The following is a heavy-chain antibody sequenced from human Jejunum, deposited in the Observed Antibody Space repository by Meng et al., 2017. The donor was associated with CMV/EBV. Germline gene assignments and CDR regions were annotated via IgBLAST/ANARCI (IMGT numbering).Heavy chain of an antibody. CDR2: NIPIFGTA. V-gene: IGHV1-69*01. J-gene: IGHJ4*02. CDR1: TGRSYG. D-gene: IGHD6-13*01. CDR3: ARTTPRLAAAGLNYFDY. Sequence: TGRSYGVSWVRQVPGQGLEWMGGNIPIFGTANYAQKFQGRVTIIADESTSTAYMDLTSLRSEDTAIYYCARTTPRLAAAGLNYFDYWGQGTLVTVSS.